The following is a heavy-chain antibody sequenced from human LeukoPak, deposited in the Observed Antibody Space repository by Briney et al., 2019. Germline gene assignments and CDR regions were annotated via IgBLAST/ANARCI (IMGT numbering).Heavy chain of an antibody. V-gene: IGHV3-21*01. CDR1: GFTFSSYS. D-gene: IGHD6-6*01. CDR3: AKASSIAALCDY. CDR2: ISSSSSYI. Sequence: PGGSLRLSCAASGFTFSSYSMNWVRQAPGKGLEWVSSISSSSSYIYYADSVKGRFTISRDNAKNSLYLLMNSLRAEDTAVYYCAKASSIAALCDYWGQGTLVTVSS. J-gene: IGHJ4*02.